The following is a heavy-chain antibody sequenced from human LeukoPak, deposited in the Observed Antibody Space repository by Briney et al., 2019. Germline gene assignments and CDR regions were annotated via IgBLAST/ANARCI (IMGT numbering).Heavy chain of an antibody. Sequence: SGGSLRLSRAASGLTVSRNYMSWVRQPPGKGLEWTGEINHSGSTNYNPSLKSRVTISVDTSKNQFSLKLSSVTAADTAVYYCAGPGAVTTLLGDNWFDPWGQGTLVTVSS. V-gene: IGHV4-34*08. J-gene: IGHJ5*02. D-gene: IGHD4-17*01. CDR1: GLTVSRNY. CDR2: INHSGST. CDR3: AGPGAVTTLLGDNWFDP.